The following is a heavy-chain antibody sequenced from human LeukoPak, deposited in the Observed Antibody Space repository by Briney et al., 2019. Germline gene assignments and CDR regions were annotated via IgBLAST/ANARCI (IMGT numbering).Heavy chain of an antibody. D-gene: IGHD4-23*01. CDR1: DASISNSF. CDR3: ANSYDGKIVPFDN. CDR2: IHTSGST. Sequence: SETLSLTCTLPDASISNSFWNWVRQPPGKGLEWIAYIHTSGSTNYNPAFKSRVTLSVDTSKSQFSLRLNSVTASDTAVYYCANSYDGKIVPFDNWGQGTLVTVSS. J-gene: IGHJ4*02. V-gene: IGHV4-4*09.